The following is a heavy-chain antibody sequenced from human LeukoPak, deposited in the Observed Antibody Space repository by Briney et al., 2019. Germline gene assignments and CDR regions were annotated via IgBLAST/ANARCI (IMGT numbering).Heavy chain of an antibody. J-gene: IGHJ4*02. CDR2: ISYDGSNK. Sequence: GGSLRLSCAASGFTFSSYGMHWVREAPGKGLEWVAVISYDGSNKYYADSVKGRFTISRDNCKNTLYLQMNSLRAEDTAVYYCAILSGATNDYWGQGTLVTVSS. CDR1: GFTFSSYG. CDR3: AILSGATNDY. D-gene: IGHD1-26*01. V-gene: IGHV3-30*03.